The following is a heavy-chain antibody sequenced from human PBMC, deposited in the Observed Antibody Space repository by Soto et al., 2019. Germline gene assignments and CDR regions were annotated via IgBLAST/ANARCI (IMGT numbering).Heavy chain of an antibody. J-gene: IGHJ4*02. V-gene: IGHV3-11*01. Sequence: QVPLVESGGGLVKPGGSLRLSCVASGFTFTDHYMSWIRQAPGKGLEWIAYMSPSGSGISYADSAKGRFTISRDNARNTVYLQRNTLRAEDTAVYYSARSARLVDYWGQGTLVTVSS. CDR1: GFTFTDHY. CDR3: ARSARLVDY. CDR2: MSPSGSGI.